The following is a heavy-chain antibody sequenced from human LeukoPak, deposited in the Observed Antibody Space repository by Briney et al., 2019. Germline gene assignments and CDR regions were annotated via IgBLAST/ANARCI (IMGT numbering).Heavy chain of an antibody. D-gene: IGHD3-10*01. CDR3: ARVPGHYYGSGSRQTPFDY. CDR1: GYTFTSYG. J-gene: IGHJ4*02. V-gene: IGHV1-18*01. CDR2: ISAYNGNT. Sequence: ASVKVSCKASGYTFTSYGISWVRQAPGQGLEWMGWISAYNGNTNYAQKLQGRVTMTTDTSTSTAYMELRSLRSDDTAVYYCARVPGHYYGSGSRQTPFDYWGQGTLVTVSS.